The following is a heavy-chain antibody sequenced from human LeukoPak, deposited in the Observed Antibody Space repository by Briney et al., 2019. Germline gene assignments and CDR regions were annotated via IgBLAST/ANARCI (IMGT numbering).Heavy chain of an antibody. Sequence: SESLSLTCTVSGGSISSSSYYWGWIRQPPGKGLDWIGSIYYSGSTYYNPSLKSRVTISVDTSKNQFSLKLSSVTAADTAVYYCARQHYGPDAFDIGGQGTMVTVSS. CDR3: ARQHYGPDAFDI. CDR1: GGSISSSSYY. V-gene: IGHV4-39*01. J-gene: IGHJ3*02. CDR2: IYYSGST. D-gene: IGHD4-17*01.